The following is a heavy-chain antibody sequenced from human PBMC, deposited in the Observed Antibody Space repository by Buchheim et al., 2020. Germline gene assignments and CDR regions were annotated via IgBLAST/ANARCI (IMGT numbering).Heavy chain of an antibody. CDR2: IIPILGIA. D-gene: IGHD4-11*01. CDR3: ARDGPPTTVTTNWFDP. CDR1: GGTFSSYT. J-gene: IGHJ5*02. V-gene: IGHV1-69*04. Sequence: QVQLVQSGAEVKKPGSSVKVSCKASGGTFSSYTISWVRQAPGQGLEWMGRIIPILGIANYAQKFQGRVTITADKSTSTAYMELSSLRSEDTAVYYCARDGPPTTVTTNWFDPWGQGTL.